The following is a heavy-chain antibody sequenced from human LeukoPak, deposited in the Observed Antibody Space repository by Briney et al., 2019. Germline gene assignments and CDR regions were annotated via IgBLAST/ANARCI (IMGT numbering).Heavy chain of an antibody. CDR1: RGSISGYS. D-gene: IGHD5-18*01. J-gene: IGHJ6*03. CDR3: ARVIEGGYSYGSYYYYMDV. V-gene: IGHV4-59*01. Sequence: SETLSLTCTVSRGSISGYSWSWIRQSPGGGLEWIGYIYYSGDTAYNPSLRSRVTLSVDTSKNQFSLQLRSVTTADTAVYYCARVIEGGYSYGSYYYYMDVWGKGTTVTISS. CDR2: IYYSGDT.